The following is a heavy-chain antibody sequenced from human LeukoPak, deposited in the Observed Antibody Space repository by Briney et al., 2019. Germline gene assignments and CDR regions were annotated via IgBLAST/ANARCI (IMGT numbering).Heavy chain of an antibody. Sequence: GGSLRLSCAASGFTFSSYWMSWVRQAPGKGLEWVANIKQDGSEKYYVDSVKGRFTISGGNAKNSLYLQMNSLRAEDTAVYYCARDYGDYGLDYWGQGTLVTVSS. D-gene: IGHD4-17*01. CDR2: IKQDGSEK. CDR1: GFTFSSYW. J-gene: IGHJ4*02. V-gene: IGHV3-7*01. CDR3: ARDYGDYGLDY.